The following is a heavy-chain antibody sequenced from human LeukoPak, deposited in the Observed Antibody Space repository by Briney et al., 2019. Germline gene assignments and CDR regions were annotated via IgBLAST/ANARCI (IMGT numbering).Heavy chain of an antibody. CDR2: ISYNGNNK. CDR1: GFTFSTYA. CDR3: ARDRFQSSGWYWYIDY. V-gene: IGHV3-30*09. D-gene: IGHD6-19*01. Sequence: QPGRSLRLSCAASGFTFSTYAIHWVRQAPGQGLEWVAVISYNGNNKYYADSVKGRFAISRDNSKNTLFPEMNSLRTEDTAVYYCARDRFQSSGWYWYIDYWGQGTLVTVSS. J-gene: IGHJ4*02.